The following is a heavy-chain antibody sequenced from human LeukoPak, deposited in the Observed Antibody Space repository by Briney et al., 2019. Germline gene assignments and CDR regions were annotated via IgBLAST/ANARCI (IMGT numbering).Heavy chain of an antibody. J-gene: IGHJ4*02. V-gene: IGHV3-43*01. CDR3: AQEHLGFGHY. CDR1: GYIFGVYN. CDR2: ISGDVVTT. D-gene: IGHD3-3*01. Sequence: PGGPETLSCGPSGYIFGVYNVHCPRHSTEGGLEWVSHISGDVVTTSYARSVKSRVTPSRDKSKSSLYLHKNSLRNEGTALYYSAQEHLGFGHYGGEGTLVTVP.